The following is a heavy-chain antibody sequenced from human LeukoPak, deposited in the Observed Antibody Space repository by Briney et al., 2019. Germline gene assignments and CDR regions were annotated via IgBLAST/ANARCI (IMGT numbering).Heavy chain of an antibody. CDR1: GFTFSSYA. CDR2: ISGSGGST. J-gene: IGHJ4*02. Sequence: GSLRLSCAASGFTFSSYAMHWVRQAPGKGLEWVSAISGSGGSTYYADSVKGRFTISRDNSKNTLYLQVNSLRAEDTAVYYCATSTVDIVATIGCFDYWGQGTLVTVSS. D-gene: IGHD5-12*01. CDR3: ATSTVDIVATIGCFDY. V-gene: IGHV3-23*01.